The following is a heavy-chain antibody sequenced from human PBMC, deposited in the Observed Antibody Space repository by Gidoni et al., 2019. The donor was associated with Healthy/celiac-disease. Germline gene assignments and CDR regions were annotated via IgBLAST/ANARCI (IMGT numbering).Heavy chain of an antibody. CDR1: GFTVRSYA. D-gene: IGHD2-2*01. V-gene: IGHV3-23*01. CDR3: AKAERQLLFAHLFDY. CDR2: ISGSGGST. Sequence: EVQLLESGGGLVQPGGSLRLSCAASGFTVRSYAMSWVRQAPGKGLEWVSAISGSGGSTYYADSVKGRFTISRDNSKNTLYLQMNSLRAEDTAVYYCAKAERQLLFAHLFDYWGQGTLVTVSS. J-gene: IGHJ4*02.